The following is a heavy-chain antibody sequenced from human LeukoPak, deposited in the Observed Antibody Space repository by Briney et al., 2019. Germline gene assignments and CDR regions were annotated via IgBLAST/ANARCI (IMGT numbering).Heavy chain of an antibody. CDR3: AKEGGYQLLSALDYYYYMDV. CDR1: GFTFSSYG. D-gene: IGHD2-2*01. CDR2: ISYDGSNK. Sequence: PGGSLRLSCAASGFTFSSYGMHWVRQAPGKGLEWVAVISYDGSNKYYADSVKGRFTISRDNSKNTLYLQMNSLRAEDTTVYYCAKEGGYQLLSALDYYYYMDVWGKGTTVTISS. V-gene: IGHV3-30*18. J-gene: IGHJ6*03.